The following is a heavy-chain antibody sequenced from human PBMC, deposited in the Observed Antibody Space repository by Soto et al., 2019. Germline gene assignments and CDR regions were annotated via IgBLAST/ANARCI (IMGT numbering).Heavy chain of an antibody. CDR3: ARASIRYYYDSSGYPY. J-gene: IGHJ4*02. Sequence: GASVKVSCKASGGTFSSYAISWVRQAPGQGLEWMGGIIPIFGTANYAQKFQGGVTITADESTSTAYMELSSLRSEDTAVYYCARASIRYYYDSSGYPYWGQGTLVTVSS. D-gene: IGHD3-22*01. CDR2: IIPIFGTA. V-gene: IGHV1-69*13. CDR1: GGTFSSYA.